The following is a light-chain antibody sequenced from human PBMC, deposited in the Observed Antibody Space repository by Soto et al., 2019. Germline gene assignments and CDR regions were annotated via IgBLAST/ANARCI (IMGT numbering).Light chain of an antibody. Sequence: EIVLTQSPGTLSLSPGERATPSCRASQSISNNYLAWYQQKPGQAPRLLIYAASTRATGVPDRFTGSGSGTDFTLTISRLEPEDFAVFYCHHYGRSPIFTFGPGTKVDIK. CDR1: QSISNNY. J-gene: IGKJ3*01. CDR2: AAS. CDR3: HHYGRSPIFT. V-gene: IGKV3-20*01.